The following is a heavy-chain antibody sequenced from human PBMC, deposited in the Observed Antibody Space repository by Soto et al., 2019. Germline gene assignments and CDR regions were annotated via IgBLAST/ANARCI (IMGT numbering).Heavy chain of an antibody. CDR1: GFSFTSYY. CDR3: ARDGNWNLFDY. V-gene: IGHV3-74*01. Sequence: XESLSLSCSASGFSFTSYYMHGFGQAPGEGLDWFSDTNFDGANTTYTDSLRSRFIISTDNAKNALYLQMTSLGTEDTAVYYCARDGNWNLFDYWGQGIQVTVPS. J-gene: IGHJ4*02. D-gene: IGHD1-20*01. CDR2: TNFDGANT.